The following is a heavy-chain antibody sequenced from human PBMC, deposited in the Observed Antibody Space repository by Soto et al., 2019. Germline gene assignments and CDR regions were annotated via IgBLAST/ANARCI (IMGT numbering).Heavy chain of an antibody. CDR3: AGGSSGWSSIDF. Sequence: QVQLQESGPGPVKPSETLSLTCTVSGGSINDYYWSWIRQSPGKGLEWIGYIYYSGSTKYNPSLKSRVNISVDTSKSQFSLKVSSVTAADTALYYCAGGSSGWSSIDFWGQGTLVTVSS. V-gene: IGHV4-59*01. D-gene: IGHD6-19*01. CDR1: GGSINDYY. J-gene: IGHJ4*02. CDR2: IYYSGST.